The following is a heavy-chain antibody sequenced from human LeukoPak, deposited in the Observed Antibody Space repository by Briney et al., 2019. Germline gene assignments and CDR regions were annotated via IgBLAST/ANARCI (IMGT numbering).Heavy chain of an antibody. V-gene: IGHV4-34*01. D-gene: IGHD2-15*01. Sequence: SETLSLTCAVYGGSFSGYYWSWIRQPPGKGLEWIGEINHSGSTNYNPSLKSRVTISVETSKNQFSLKLSSVTAADTAVYYCAVGYCSGGSCPQHFDYWGQGTLVTVSS. CDR2: INHSGST. CDR3: AVGYCSGGSCPQHFDY. J-gene: IGHJ4*02. CDR1: GGSFSGYY.